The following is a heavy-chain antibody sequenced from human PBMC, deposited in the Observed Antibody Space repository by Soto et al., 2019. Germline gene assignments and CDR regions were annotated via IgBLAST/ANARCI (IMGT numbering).Heavy chain of an antibody. D-gene: IGHD6-13*01. Sequence: QLQLQESGPGLVKPSETLSLSCTVSGGSITCSFYWGWIRQPPGKGLEWIGSIYGTGNTYYNPSLKGRVTITADTSKNQFSLNLISVTAADTAVYYCMSSSRYSTEVWGPGDRVTVSS. CDR1: GGSITCSFY. CDR2: IYGTGNT. V-gene: IGHV4-39*01. CDR3: MSSSRYSTEV. J-gene: IGHJ6*02.